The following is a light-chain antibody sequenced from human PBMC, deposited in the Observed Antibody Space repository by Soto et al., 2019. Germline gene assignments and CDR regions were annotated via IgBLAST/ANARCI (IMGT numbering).Light chain of an antibody. J-gene: IGKJ3*01. CDR1: QAISSY. V-gene: IGKV1-8*01. CDR3: QQYDSSPLT. Sequence: AIRMTQSPSSLSASTGDRVTITCRASQAISSYLAWYQQKPGKAPTLLIYAASTLQSGVPSRFSGSGSGTDFTLTISCLESEDFATYYCQQYDSSPLTFGHGTKVDIK. CDR2: AAS.